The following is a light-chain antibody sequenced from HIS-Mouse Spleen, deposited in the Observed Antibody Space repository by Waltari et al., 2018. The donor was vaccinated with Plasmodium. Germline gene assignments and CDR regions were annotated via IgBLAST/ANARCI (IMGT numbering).Light chain of an antibody. Sequence: SYELTQPPSVSVSPGQTARLTCSGDALPKKYAYWYQQNSGQAPVLVIDEDRQRPSWIPERFSGSSSGTMATVTISGAQVEDEADYYCYSTDSSGNHRVFGGGTKLTVL. CDR1: ALPKKY. CDR2: EDR. V-gene: IGLV3-10*01. J-gene: IGLJ3*02. CDR3: YSTDSSGNHRV.